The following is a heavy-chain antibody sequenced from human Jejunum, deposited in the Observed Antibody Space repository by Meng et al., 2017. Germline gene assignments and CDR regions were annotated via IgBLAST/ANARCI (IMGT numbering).Heavy chain of an antibody. CDR1: GFTFSIPW. D-gene: IGHD3-16*01. J-gene: IGHJ1*01. CDR2: VSTDGTIT. V-gene: IGHV3-74*01. Sequence: EVQLVEYVGGLVRGGGSSRLSCAASGFTFSIPWMHWVRQVPGKGLVWLSRVSTDGTITNYADSVKGRFTISRDNAKDTVFLEMNSLRVEDTAVYYCASDRITDWGQGTLVTVSS. CDR3: ASDRITD.